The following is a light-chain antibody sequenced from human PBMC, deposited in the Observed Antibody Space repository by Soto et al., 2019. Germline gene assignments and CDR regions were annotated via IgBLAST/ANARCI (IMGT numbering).Light chain of an antibody. V-gene: IGKV3-15*01. CDR3: QQYNNWHPIT. J-gene: IGKJ5*01. CDR1: QSVSSN. CDR2: GAP. Sequence: EIVMTQSPATLSVSPGERATLSCRASQSVSSNLAWYQQKPGQDHRVLIDGAPTTATGIPARFSGSGSGIEFTLTISSLQSEDFAVYNCQQYNNWHPITFGQGTRLEIK.